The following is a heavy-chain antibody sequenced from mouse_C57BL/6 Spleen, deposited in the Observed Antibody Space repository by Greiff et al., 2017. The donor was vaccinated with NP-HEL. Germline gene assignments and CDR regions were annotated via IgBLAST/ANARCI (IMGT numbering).Heavy chain of an antibody. CDR1: GFTFSSYG. J-gene: IGHJ2*01. Sequence: EVKLVESGGDLVKPGGSLKLSCAASGFTFSSYGMSWVRQTPDTRLEWVATISSGGSYTYYPDSVKGRFTISRDNAKNTLYLQMSSLKSEDTAMYYCARPGDYFDYWGQGTTLTGSS. CDR3: ARPGDYFDY. CDR2: ISSGGSYT. V-gene: IGHV5-6*02.